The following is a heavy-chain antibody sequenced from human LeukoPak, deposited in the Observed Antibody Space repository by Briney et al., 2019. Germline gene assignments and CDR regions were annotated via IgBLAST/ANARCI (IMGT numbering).Heavy chain of an antibody. CDR1: GYSFTTYW. CDR3: ATAPLYCSSASCPTTD. J-gene: IGHJ4*02. Sequence: GESLKISCKGSGYSFTTYWIGWVRQMSGKGLEWVGIIYPGDSETRYSPSFQGRVTISVDKSITTAYLQWSSLKTSDIARYYCATAPLYCSSASCPTTDWGQGTLVTVSS. D-gene: IGHD2-2*01. CDR2: IYPGDSET. V-gene: IGHV5-51*01.